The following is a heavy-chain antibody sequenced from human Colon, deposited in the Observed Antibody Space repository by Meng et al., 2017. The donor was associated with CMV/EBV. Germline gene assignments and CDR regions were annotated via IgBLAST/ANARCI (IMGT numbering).Heavy chain of an antibody. Sequence: GSLRLSCTVSGGSVASNHYWSWIRQAPGKGLEWIGYVFYSGSTNYNPSLKSRITISIDTSKKQFSLKLSSVTAADTAVYYCVRDGYCTGGSCYRYYGMDVWGQGTTVTVSS. D-gene: IGHD2-15*01. CDR1: GGSVASNHY. CDR2: VFYSGST. V-gene: IGHV4-59*02. J-gene: IGHJ6*02. CDR3: VRDGYCTGGSCYRYYGMDV.